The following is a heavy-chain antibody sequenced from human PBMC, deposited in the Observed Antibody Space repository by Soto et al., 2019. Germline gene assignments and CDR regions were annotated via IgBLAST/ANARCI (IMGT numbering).Heavy chain of an antibody. CDR2: IWFDGSNK. Sequence: PGGSLRLSCAASGFTFSSYAIHWVRQAPGKGLEWVAIIWFDGSNKYYADSVKGRFSISRDNSKNTLFLQMDSLRAEDTAVYYCARGQLPAATTYFDFWGQGTLVTVPS. J-gene: IGHJ4*02. D-gene: IGHD2-15*01. CDR1: GFTFSSYA. CDR3: ARGQLPAATTYFDF. V-gene: IGHV3-33*01.